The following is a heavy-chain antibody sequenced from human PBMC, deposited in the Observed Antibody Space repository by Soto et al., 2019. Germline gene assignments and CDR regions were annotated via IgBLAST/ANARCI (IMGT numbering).Heavy chain of an antibody. V-gene: IGHV1-2*04. CDR2: INPNSGDT. CDR3: ARGDSTDCSNGVCSFFYNHDMDV. CDR1: GYTFTGYY. Sequence: ASVKVYCKASGYTFTGYYVHWVRQAPGQGLEWMGWINPNSGDTYLAQKFQGWVTMTTDTSISTASMELTRLTSDDTAIYYCARGDSTDCSNGVCSFFYNHDMDVWGQGTTVTVSS. D-gene: IGHD2-8*01. J-gene: IGHJ6*02.